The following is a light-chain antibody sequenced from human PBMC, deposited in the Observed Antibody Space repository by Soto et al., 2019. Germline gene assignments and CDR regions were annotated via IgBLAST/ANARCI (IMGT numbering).Light chain of an antibody. Sequence: QSVLTQPASVSGSPGQSITISCTGTSSDIGGYNYVSWYQHHPGKAPKLMIYEVSNRPSGVSNRFSGSKSGNTASLSISGLQAEDEADYYCSSYTSSSTHVLFGGGTKLIVL. CDR1: SSDIGGYNY. CDR2: EVS. CDR3: SSYTSSSTHVL. V-gene: IGLV2-14*01. J-gene: IGLJ2*01.